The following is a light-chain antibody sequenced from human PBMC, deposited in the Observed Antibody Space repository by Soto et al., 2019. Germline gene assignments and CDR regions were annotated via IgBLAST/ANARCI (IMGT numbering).Light chain of an antibody. CDR1: QSISNY. Sequence: DIQMIQSPSTLSASVGDRVTIACRASQSISNYLAWYQQKPGKAPKLLIYKASSLESGVPSRFSGSGSGTEFTLTISSLQPDDFATYYCQQYNSYSWTFGQGTKVDIK. CDR2: KAS. J-gene: IGKJ1*01. V-gene: IGKV1-5*03. CDR3: QQYNSYSWT.